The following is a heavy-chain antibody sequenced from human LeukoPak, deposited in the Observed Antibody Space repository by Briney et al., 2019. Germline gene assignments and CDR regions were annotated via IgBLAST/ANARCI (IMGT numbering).Heavy chain of an antibody. D-gene: IGHD3-9*01. V-gene: IGHV4-4*07. J-gene: IGHJ4*02. CDR2: IYTSGST. CDR1: GGSISSYY. CDR3: ARAEYDILTGYQNYFDY. Sequence: TSETLSLTCTVSGGSISSYYWSWIRQPAGKGLEWIGRIYTSGSTNYNPSLKSRVTMSVDTSKNQFSLKLSSVTAADTAVYYCARAEYDILTGYQNYFDYWGQGTLVTVSS.